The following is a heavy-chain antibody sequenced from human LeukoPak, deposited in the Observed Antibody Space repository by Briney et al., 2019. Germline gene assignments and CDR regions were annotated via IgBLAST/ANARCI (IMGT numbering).Heavy chain of an antibody. CDR2: ISWNSYSI. D-gene: IGHD3-22*01. CDR3: GKREFYDISGYNGPFDI. V-gene: IGHV3-9*01. J-gene: IGHJ3*02. Sequence: GGSLRLSRAASGFTFDDYAMHWVRQAPGKGLEGVSGISWNSYSIGYADSVKGRFTISRDNAKNSLYLQMNSLRAEDTALYYCGKREFYDISGYNGPFDIWGQGTMVTVSS. CDR1: GFTFDDYA.